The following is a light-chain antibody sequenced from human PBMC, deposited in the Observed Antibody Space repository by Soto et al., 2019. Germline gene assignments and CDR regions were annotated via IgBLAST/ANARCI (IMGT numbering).Light chain of an antibody. CDR2: DVN. Sequence: QSVLTQPRSVSGSPGQSVTFSCTGTSGDIGAYNYVSWYQFHPGKAPKMIIYDVNKRPSGVPDPFSGSKSGNTASLTISWLQAEDEADYYCCSYAHTSRVFGGGTQLTVL. V-gene: IGLV2-11*01. CDR3: CSYAHTSRV. J-gene: IGLJ3*02. CDR1: SGDIGAYNY.